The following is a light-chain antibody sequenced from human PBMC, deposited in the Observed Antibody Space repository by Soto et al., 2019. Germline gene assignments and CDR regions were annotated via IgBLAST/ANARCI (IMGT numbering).Light chain of an antibody. J-gene: IGKJ1*01. CDR3: QQYVTSPGT. V-gene: IGKV1-39*01. Sequence: DIQMTQSPSSLSASVGDRFTITCRASQNINSHLHWYQQKPGKAPNLLIYAASTLESGVSSRFSGSGSGTDFTLSISRLEPEDFAVYYCQQYVTSPGTFGQGTKVDIK. CDR1: QNINSH. CDR2: AAS.